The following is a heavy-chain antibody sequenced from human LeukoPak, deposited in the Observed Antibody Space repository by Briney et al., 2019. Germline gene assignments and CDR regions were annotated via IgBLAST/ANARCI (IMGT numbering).Heavy chain of an antibody. CDR1: GFTFSSYA. J-gene: IGHJ5*02. D-gene: IGHD3-10*01. V-gene: IGHV3-49*03. CDR2: IRSKAYGGTT. Sequence: GGSLRLSCAASGFTFSSYAMSWFRQAPGKGLEWVGFIRSKAYGGTTEYAASVKGRFTISRDDSKSIAYLQMNSLKTEDTAVYYCTRDTGSYLDSGWFDPWGQGTLVTVSS. CDR3: TRDTGSYLDSGWFDP.